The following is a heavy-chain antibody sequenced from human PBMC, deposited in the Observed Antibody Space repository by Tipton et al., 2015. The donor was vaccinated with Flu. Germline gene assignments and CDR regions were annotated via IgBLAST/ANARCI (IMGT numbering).Heavy chain of an antibody. CDR3: ARQDPLGELSLSGYYAFDI. CDR2: INPNSGGT. D-gene: IGHD3-16*02. Sequence: QLVQSGAEVKKPGASVKVSCKASGYTFTGYYMHWVRQAPGQGLEWMGWINPNSGGTNYAQKFQGRVTMTRDTSISTAYMELSRLRSDDTAVYYCARQDPLGELSLSGYYAFDIWGQGTMVTVSS. V-gene: IGHV1-2*02. J-gene: IGHJ3*02. CDR1: GYTFTGYY.